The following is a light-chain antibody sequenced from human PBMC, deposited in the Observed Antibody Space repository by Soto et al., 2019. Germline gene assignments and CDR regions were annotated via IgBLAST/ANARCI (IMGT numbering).Light chain of an antibody. V-gene: IGKV3-20*01. CDR1: QSVSSSF. J-gene: IGKJ1*01. CDR3: QHYGTSLWT. Sequence: EIMLTQSPGTLSLSPGERATLSCRASQSVSSSFLAWYQQKPGQAPRLLIYGASISATGNPDSFSGSGSGTDFTLTISRLEPEDFAMYLCQHYGTSLWTFGQGTKVEIK. CDR2: GAS.